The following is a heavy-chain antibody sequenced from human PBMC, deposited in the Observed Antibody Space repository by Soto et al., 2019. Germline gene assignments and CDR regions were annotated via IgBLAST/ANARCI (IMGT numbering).Heavy chain of an antibody. CDR2: ISGSGGST. CDR1: GFTFSSYA. V-gene: IGHV3-23*01. D-gene: IGHD6-19*01. CDR3: AKGKLAVAGTSSFFDY. Sequence: EVQLLESGGGLVQPGGSLRLSCAASGFTFSSYAMSWVRQAPGKGLEWVSAISGSGGSTYYADSVKGRFTISRDNSKNTLYLQMNSLRAEDTAVYYCAKGKLAVAGTSSFFDYWGQGTLVTVSS. J-gene: IGHJ4*02.